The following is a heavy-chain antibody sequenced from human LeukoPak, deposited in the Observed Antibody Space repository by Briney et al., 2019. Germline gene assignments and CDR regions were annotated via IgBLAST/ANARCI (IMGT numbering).Heavy chain of an antibody. Sequence: GGSLRLSCAASGFTFSSYAMSWVRQAPGKGLEWVSAISGSGGSTYYADSVKGRFTISRDNSKNTLYLQMNSLRAEDTAVYYCAKATALYCSGGSCNPLGDYWGQGTLVTVSS. CDR3: AKATALYCSGGSCNPLGDY. J-gene: IGHJ4*02. CDR1: GFTFSSYA. CDR2: ISGSGGST. V-gene: IGHV3-23*01. D-gene: IGHD2-15*01.